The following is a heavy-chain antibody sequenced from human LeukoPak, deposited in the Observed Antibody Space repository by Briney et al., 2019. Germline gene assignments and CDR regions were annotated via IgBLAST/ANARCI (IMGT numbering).Heavy chain of an antibody. Sequence: GGSLRLSCAASGFSISSYWMTWVRQAPGKGLEWVANMKHDGSEKYYVDSVKGRFTISRDNAKNLVYLQMNSLRADDSAVYFCAKGKVNHDGALDAWGQGTLVTVSS. V-gene: IGHV3-7*01. D-gene: IGHD2-21*01. CDR1: GFSISSYW. J-gene: IGHJ3*01. CDR2: MKHDGSEK. CDR3: AKGKVNHDGALDA.